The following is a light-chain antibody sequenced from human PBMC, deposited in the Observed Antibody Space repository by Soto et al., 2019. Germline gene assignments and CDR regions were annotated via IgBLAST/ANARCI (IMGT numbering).Light chain of an antibody. CDR2: DAS. CDR3: QQRSNWPWT. V-gene: IGKV3-11*01. CDR1: PSVTSN. Sequence: EIVSTQSPATLSFSPGERATLSCRASPSVTSNLAWYQQALGQAPRLLIYDASNRAAGIPARFSGSGSGTDFTLTISSLEPEDFAVYYCQQRSNWPWTFGQGTKV. J-gene: IGKJ1*01.